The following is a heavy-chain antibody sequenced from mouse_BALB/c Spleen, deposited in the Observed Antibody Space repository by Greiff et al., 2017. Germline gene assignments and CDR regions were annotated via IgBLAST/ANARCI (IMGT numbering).Heavy chain of an antibody. D-gene: IGHD2-3*01. CDR2: ISYDGSN. J-gene: IGHJ4*01. Sequence: ESGPGLVKPSQSLSLTCSVTGYSITSGYYWNWIRQFPGNKLEWMGYISYDGSNNYNPSLKNRISITRDTSKNQFFLKLNSVTTEDTATYYCARVDGYYAMDYWGQGTSVTVSS. V-gene: IGHV3-6*02. CDR1: GYSITSGYY. CDR3: ARVDGYYAMDY.